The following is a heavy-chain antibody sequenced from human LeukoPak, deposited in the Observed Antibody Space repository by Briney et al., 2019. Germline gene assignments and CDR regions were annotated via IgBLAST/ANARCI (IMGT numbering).Heavy chain of an antibody. V-gene: IGHV3-23*01. CDR2: ISGHGGST. D-gene: IGHD6-19*01. J-gene: IGHJ4*02. Sequence: PGGSLRLSCAASGFTFSSYAMSWVRQAPGKGLEWVSAISGHGGSTYYADSVKGRFTISRDNSKNTLFLQMNSLRAEDTAVYYCANSVAVTGSPYWGQGTLVTVSS. CDR1: GFTFSSYA. CDR3: ANSVAVTGSPY.